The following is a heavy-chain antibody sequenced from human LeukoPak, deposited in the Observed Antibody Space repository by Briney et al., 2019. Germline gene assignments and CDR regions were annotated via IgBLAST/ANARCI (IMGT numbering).Heavy chain of an antibody. V-gene: IGHV3-30-3*01. J-gene: IGHJ4*02. CDR3: ARDGDYDSSGTYFDY. CDR2: ISYDGSNK. CDR1: GFTFSSYA. D-gene: IGHD3-22*01. Sequence: PGRSLRLSCAASGFTFSSYAMHWVRQAPGKGLESVAVISYDGSNKYYADSVKGRFTISRDNSKNTLYLQMNSLRAEDTAVYYCARDGDYDSSGTYFDYWGQGTLVTVSS.